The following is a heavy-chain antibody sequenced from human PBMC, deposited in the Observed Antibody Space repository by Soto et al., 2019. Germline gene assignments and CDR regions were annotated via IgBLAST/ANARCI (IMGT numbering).Heavy chain of an antibody. D-gene: IGHD6-13*01. V-gene: IGHV3-30*18. Sequence: QVQLVESGGDVVQPGRSLRLSCEATGFTFSKYGMQWVRQAPGRGLEWVAVVGNDGDKKYYADSVKGRFTISRDNSKNIMFLEMKRLKREDTAGYYWAKEGSGDGSTLYGAWGQGNLV. CDR3: AKEGSGDGSTLYGA. CDR1: GFTFSKYG. J-gene: IGHJ5*02. CDR2: VGNDGDKK.